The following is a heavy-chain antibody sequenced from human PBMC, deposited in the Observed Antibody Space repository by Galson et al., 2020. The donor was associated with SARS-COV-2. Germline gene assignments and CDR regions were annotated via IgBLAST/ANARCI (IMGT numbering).Heavy chain of an antibody. CDR2: IWYDGSNK. V-gene: IGHV3-33*01. Sequence: LSCAASGFTFSSYGMHWVRQAPGKGLEWVAVIWYDGSNKYYADSVKGRFTISRDNSKNTLYLQMNSLRAEDTAVYYCARDLVGAQGEYYFDYWGQGTLVTVSS. D-gene: IGHD1-26*01. CDR1: GFTFSSYG. CDR3: ARDLVGAQGEYYFDY. J-gene: IGHJ4*02.